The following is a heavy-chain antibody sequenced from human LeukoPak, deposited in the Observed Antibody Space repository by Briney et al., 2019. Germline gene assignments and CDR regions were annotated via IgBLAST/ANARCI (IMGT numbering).Heavy chain of an antibody. D-gene: IGHD3-9*01. CDR3: ARAYFDWLLFLDY. CDR1: GFTFSSYW. CDR2: IKQDGSEK. J-gene: IGHJ4*02. Sequence: GGSLRLSCATSGFTFSSYWMSWVRQAPGKGLEWVANIKQDGSEKYYVDSVKGRFTISRDNAKNSLYLQMNSLRAEDTAVYYCARAYFDWLLFLDYWGQGTLVTVSS. V-gene: IGHV3-7*01.